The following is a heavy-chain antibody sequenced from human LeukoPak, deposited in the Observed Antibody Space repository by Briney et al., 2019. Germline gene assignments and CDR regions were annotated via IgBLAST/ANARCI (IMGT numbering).Heavy chain of an antibody. D-gene: IGHD6-19*01. CDR1: GYTFTSYG. J-gene: IGHJ4*02. CDR3: ARESAWGSGWYYFDY. V-gene: IGHV1-18*01. Sequence: ASVKVSCKAPGYTFTSYGISWVRQAPGQGLEWMGWISAYNGNTNYAQKLQGRVTMTTDTSTSTAYMELRSLRSDDTAVYYCARESAWGSGWYYFDYWGQGTLVTVSS. CDR2: ISAYNGNT.